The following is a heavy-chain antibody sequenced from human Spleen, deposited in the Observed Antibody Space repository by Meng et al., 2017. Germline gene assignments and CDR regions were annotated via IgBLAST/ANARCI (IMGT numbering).Heavy chain of an antibody. CDR2: ISSSSTYI. D-gene: IGHD4-23*01. CDR3: ARDYGGNSGGY. J-gene: IGHJ4*02. Sequence: GESLKISCAASGFTFSTYAMHWVRQAPGKGLEWVSYISSSSTYIYYADSVKGRFTISRDNAKNSLYLQMNSLRAEDTAVYFCARDYGGNSGGYWGQGTLVTVSS. CDR1: GFTFSTYA. V-gene: IGHV3-21*01.